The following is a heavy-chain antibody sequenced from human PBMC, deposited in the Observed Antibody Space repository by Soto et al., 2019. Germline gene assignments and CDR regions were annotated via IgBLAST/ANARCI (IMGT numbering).Heavy chain of an antibody. CDR2: ISGYNGDT. Sequence: QGQLVQSGGEVKKPGASVKVSCKASGYTFSRYGISWVRQAPGQGLEWMGWISGYNGDTNYAQKFQGRVTMTIDTSTTTANMELRSLTSDDTSVYYCAKNGQPPYYYCGLDVWGQGTTVTVSS. CDR1: GYTFSRYG. CDR3: AKNGQPPYYYCGLDV. J-gene: IGHJ6*02. V-gene: IGHV1-18*01. D-gene: IGHD2-8*01.